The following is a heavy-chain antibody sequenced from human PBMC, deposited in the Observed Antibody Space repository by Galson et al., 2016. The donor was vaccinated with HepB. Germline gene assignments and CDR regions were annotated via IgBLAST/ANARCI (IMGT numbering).Heavy chain of an antibody. CDR2: IKEDGSKT. CDR1: GFTFSRFW. Sequence: SLRLSCAASGFTFSRFWVNWVRQALGKGLEWVASIKEDGSKTSYVDSVKGRFTISRDNVENSLYLQMNSLRAEDTAVYYCARYGDEAGWNFQHWGQGTLVTVSS. CDR3: ARYGDEAGWNFQH. V-gene: IGHV3-7*03. J-gene: IGHJ1*01. D-gene: IGHD6-19*01.